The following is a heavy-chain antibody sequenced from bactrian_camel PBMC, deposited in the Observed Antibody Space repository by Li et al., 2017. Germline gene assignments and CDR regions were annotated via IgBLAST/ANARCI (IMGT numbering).Heavy chain of an antibody. J-gene: IGHJ4*01. CDR1: GDTYTWSC. CDR2: IARDGRT. Sequence: HVQLVESGGGSVQAGGSLRLSCASGDTYTWSCLGWFRRAPGKEHEGVASIARDGRTTYAASVKGRFTISRDDANNTLYLQMDNLLPEDTAMYYCARGRTWPCERYEVHDWGQGTQVTVS. CDR3: ARGRTWPCERYEVHD. D-gene: IGHD1*01. V-gene: IGHV3S55*01.